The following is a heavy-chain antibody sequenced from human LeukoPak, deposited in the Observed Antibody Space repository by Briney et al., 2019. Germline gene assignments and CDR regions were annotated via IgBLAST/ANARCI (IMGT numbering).Heavy chain of an antibody. CDR2: TYYRSKWYN. V-gene: IGHV6-1*01. CDR1: GDSVSSHSAA. Sequence: SQTLSLTCAISGDSVSSHSAAWNWIRQSPSRGLEWLGRTYYRSKWYNDHAVSLKSRMIINPDTSKNQFSLQLNSVTPDDTAVYYCARDQRAIALAGVFDYWGQGILVTVSS. CDR3: ARDQRAIALAGVFDY. D-gene: IGHD6-19*01. J-gene: IGHJ4*02.